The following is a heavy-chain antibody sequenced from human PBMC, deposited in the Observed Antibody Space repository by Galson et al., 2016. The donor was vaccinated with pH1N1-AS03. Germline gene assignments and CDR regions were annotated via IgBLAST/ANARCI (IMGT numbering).Heavy chain of an antibody. Sequence: SLRLSCAASGFTFTSHVMSWVRQAPGMGLEWVSSISNQGAATYYADSVKGRFTISRDNSKNTLFLLMNSLRAEDTAVYYCARDEGVAVAPRAFDSWGQGTLVTVSS. CDR2: ISNQGAAT. V-gene: IGHV3-23*01. CDR1: GFTFTSHV. J-gene: IGHJ4*02. D-gene: IGHD6-19*01. CDR3: ARDEGVAVAPRAFDS.